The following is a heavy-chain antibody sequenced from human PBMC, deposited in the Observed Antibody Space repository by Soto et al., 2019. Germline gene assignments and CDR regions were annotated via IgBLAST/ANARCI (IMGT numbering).Heavy chain of an antibody. CDR2: IYYSGST. Sequence: SETLSLTCSVSGGSVSSNIYYWTWIRQHPGKGPEWIGHIYYSGSTYYNPSLKSRVTISLDMSKNQFSLKLTSVSAADTAVYYCARGYDYDSGGYLFDYWGQGTLVTVSS. CDR1: GGSVSSNIYY. V-gene: IGHV4-31*03. D-gene: IGHD3-22*01. CDR3: ARGYDYDSGGYLFDY. J-gene: IGHJ4*02.